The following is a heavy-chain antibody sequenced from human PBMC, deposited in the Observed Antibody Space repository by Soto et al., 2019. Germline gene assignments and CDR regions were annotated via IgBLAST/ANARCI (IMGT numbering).Heavy chain of an antibody. CDR2: IYYSGST. Sequence: SETLSLTCSVSGGSVSSNIYYWTWIRQHPGKGPEWIGHIYYSGSTYYNPSLKSRVTISLDMSKNQFSLKLTSVSAADTAVYYCARGYDYDSGGYLFDYWGQGTLVTVSS. CDR1: GGSVSSNIYY. V-gene: IGHV4-31*03. D-gene: IGHD3-22*01. CDR3: ARGYDYDSGGYLFDY. J-gene: IGHJ4*02.